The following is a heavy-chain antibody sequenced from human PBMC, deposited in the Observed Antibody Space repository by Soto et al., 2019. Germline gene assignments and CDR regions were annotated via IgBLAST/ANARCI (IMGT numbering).Heavy chain of an antibody. J-gene: IGHJ6*02. CDR2: IKSKTAGETI. D-gene: IGHD3-10*01. CDR1: GVTFTNAW. CDR3: ATDEGSGKGYHYGMDV. V-gene: IGHV3-15*05. Sequence: EVQLVESGGGLVKPGGSLRLSCVVSGVTFTNAWMSWVRQAPGKGLEWVGRIKSKTAGETITYAAPVKGRFTVSRDDSKDTLYLQMNSLTIEDTGVYYCATDEGSGKGYHYGMDVWGQGTTVTVSS.